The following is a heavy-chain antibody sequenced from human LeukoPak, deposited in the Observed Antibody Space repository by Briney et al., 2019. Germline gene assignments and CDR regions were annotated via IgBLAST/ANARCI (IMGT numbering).Heavy chain of an antibody. V-gene: IGHV1-2*06. CDR3: ARAGRRPNIVVVPAAMRSWFDP. CDR1: GYTFTGYY. Sequence: ASVKVSCKASGYTFTGYYMHWVRQAPGQGLEWMGRTNPNSGGTNYAQKFQGRVTMTRDTSISTAYMELSRLRSDDTAVYYCARAGRRPNIVVVPAAMRSWFDPWGQGTLVTVSS. D-gene: IGHD2-2*01. J-gene: IGHJ5*02. CDR2: TNPNSGGT.